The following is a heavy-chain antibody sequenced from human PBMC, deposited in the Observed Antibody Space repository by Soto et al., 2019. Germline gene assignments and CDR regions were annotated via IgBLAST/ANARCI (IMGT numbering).Heavy chain of an antibody. J-gene: IGHJ4*02. CDR2: IYYSGST. CDR3: ARRRPSSGWLFDN. D-gene: IGHD6-19*01. CDR1: GDSISSYY. V-gene: IGHV4-59*08. Sequence: SETLSLTCTVSGDSISSYYWSWIRQPPGKGLEWIGYIYYSGSTNYNPSLKSRVTISVDTSKNQFSLKLSSVTAADTAVYYCARRRPSSGWLFDNWGQGTLVTVSS.